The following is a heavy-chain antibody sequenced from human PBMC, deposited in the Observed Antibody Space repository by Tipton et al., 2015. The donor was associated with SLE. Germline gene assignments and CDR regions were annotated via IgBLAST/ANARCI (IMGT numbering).Heavy chain of an antibody. V-gene: IGHV4-38-2*01. CDR1: GYSISSGYY. D-gene: IGHD3-16*01. CDR3: ARQDSNGGYDY. J-gene: IGHJ4*02. CDR2: IYHSGST. Sequence: TLSLTCAVSGYSISSGYYWGWIRQPPGKGLEWIGSIYHSGSTYYNPSLKSRVTISVDTSKNQFSLKLSSVTAADTAVYYCARQDSNGGYDYWGQGTLVTVSS.